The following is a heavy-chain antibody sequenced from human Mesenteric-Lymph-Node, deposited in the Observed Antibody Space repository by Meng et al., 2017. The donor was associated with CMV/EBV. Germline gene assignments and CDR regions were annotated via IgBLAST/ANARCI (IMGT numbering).Heavy chain of an antibody. Sequence: GESLKISCAVSGFTFSSYEMNWVRQASGKGLEWVSYISSSGSTIYYADPVKGRFTISRDNAKNSLYLQMNSLRPEDTALYYCAGGMGASGSPGTFDIWGQGTMVTVSS. J-gene: IGHJ3*02. CDR1: GFTFSSYE. CDR2: ISSSGSTI. D-gene: IGHD1-26*01. V-gene: IGHV3-48*03. CDR3: AGGMGASGSPGTFDI.